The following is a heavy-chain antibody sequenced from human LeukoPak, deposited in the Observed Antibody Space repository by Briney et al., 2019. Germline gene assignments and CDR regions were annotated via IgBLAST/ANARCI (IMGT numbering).Heavy chain of an antibody. J-gene: IGHJ6*03. Sequence: SETLSLTCAVYGGSFSGYYWSWIRQPPGKGLEWIGEINHSGSTNYNPSLKSRVTISVDASKNQFSLKLSSVTAADTAVYYCARVGITMVRGVIIPSYYYYYMDVWGKGTTVTVSS. CDR2: INHSGST. V-gene: IGHV4-34*01. CDR1: GGSFSGYY. D-gene: IGHD3-10*01. CDR3: ARVGITMVRGVIIPSYYYYYMDV.